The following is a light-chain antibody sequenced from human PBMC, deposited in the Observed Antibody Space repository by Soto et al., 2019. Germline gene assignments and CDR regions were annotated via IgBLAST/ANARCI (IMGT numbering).Light chain of an antibody. CDR3: QQYNNWPST. CDR2: GAS. J-gene: IGKJ1*01. V-gene: IGKV3D-15*01. Sequence: IVFPQSPGRLALSPGGRASLSFKASQSVSNDFLAWYQQKPGQAPRLLIYGASTRATDVPDRFSGSGSGADFTLTISNLQSEDFVVYYCQQYNNWPSTFGQGTKVDIK. CDR1: QSVSNDF.